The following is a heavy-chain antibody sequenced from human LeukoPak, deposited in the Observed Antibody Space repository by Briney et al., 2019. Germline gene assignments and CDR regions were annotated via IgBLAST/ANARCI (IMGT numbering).Heavy chain of an antibody. CDR3: AHRKNYYDRSVFDN. D-gene: IGHD3-22*01. J-gene: IGHJ4*02. V-gene: IGHV2-5*02. CDR2: IYWDDDR. CDR1: GFSLHTRGVG. Sequence: SGPPLVHPTQPLTLTCTFSGFSLHTRGVGVGWIRQPPGRTLEWLALIYWDDDRRYNLHLKSRLTITKDTSKNQAVLTMTNMDPVDTATYFCAHRKNYYDRSVFDNWGQGTLV.